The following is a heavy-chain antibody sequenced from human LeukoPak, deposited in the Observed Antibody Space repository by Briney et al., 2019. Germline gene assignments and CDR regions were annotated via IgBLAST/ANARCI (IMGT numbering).Heavy chain of an antibody. CDR3: ARGTLRSVVGDY. CDR2: IYHSGST. D-gene: IGHD4-17*01. Sequence: SETLSLTCTVSGYSISSGYYWSWIRQPPGKGLEWIGSIYHSGSTYYNPSLKSRVTISVGTSKNQFSLKLSSVTAADTAVYYCARGTLRSVVGDYWGQGTLVTVSS. CDR1: GYSISSGYY. V-gene: IGHV4-38-2*02. J-gene: IGHJ4*02.